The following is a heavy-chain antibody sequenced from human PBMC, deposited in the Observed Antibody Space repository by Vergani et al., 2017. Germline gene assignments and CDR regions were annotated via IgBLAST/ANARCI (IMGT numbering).Heavy chain of an antibody. D-gene: IGHD1-26*01. Sequence: QVQLQESGPGVVKPSQTLSLTCAVSGGSISSGDHCWTWIRQRPGKGLEWIGYIYYSGSTNSNPSLKSRVTISVDTSKNQFSLKLRSVTAADTAVYYCATDRYSGSYSAGAFDIWGQGTMVTVSS. CDR3: ATDRYSGSYSAGAFDI. CDR2: IYYSGST. V-gene: IGHV4-61*08. J-gene: IGHJ3*02. CDR1: GGSISSGDHC.